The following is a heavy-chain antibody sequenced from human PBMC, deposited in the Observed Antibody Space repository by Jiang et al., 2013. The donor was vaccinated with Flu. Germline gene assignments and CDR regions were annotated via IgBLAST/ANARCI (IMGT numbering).Heavy chain of an antibody. Sequence: LKPSETLSLTCAVYGGSFSGYYWSWTRQPPGKGLEWIGEINHSGSTNYNPSLKSRVTISVDTSKNQFSLKLSSVTAADTAVYYCARRLGSSGYYKGLNWFDPWGQGTLVTVSS. CDR3: ARRLGSSGYYKGLNWFDP. V-gene: IGHV4-34*01. D-gene: IGHD3-22*01. CDR1: GGSFSGYY. J-gene: IGHJ5*02. CDR2: INHSGST.